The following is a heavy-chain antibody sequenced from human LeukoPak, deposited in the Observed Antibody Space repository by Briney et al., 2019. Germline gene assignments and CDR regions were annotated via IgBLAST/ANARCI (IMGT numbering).Heavy chain of an antibody. CDR3: ARDPGSRWSH. CDR2: IYSGGDT. Sequence: GGSLRLSCAASGFTFSSYSMSWVRQAPGKGLEWVSVIYSGGDTYYADSVKGRFTISRDNSKNTLCLQMNSLRAEDTAVYYCARDPGSRWSHWGQGTLVTVSS. CDR1: GFTFSSYS. V-gene: IGHV3-53*01. D-gene: IGHD6-13*01. J-gene: IGHJ4*02.